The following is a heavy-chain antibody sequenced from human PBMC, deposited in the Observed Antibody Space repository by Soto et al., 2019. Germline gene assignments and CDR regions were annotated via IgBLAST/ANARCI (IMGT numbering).Heavy chain of an antibody. CDR3: AGDPDSHYNDSHASSYP. CDR2: IIPIIGII. D-gene: IGHD3-22*01. Sequence: QVQLVQSGAEVKKPGSSVKVSCKASGGTFSTYTITWVRQAPGQGLEWMGRIIPIIGIINYAQKFQGRVTITADKFTGTAYMELTSLRSDDTAVYYCAGDPDSHYNDSHASSYPWGQGTLVTVSS. J-gene: IGHJ5*02. CDR1: GGTFSTYT. V-gene: IGHV1-69*08.